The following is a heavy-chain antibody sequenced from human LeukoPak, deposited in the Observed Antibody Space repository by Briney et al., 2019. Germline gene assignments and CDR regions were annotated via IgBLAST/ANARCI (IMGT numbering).Heavy chain of an antibody. J-gene: IGHJ4*02. CDR3: ARVKRVRWLQLRDYFDY. V-gene: IGHV3-21*01. D-gene: IGHD5-24*01. Sequence: GGSLRLSCAASGFTFSSYSMNWVRQAPGKGLEWVSSISSSSSYIYYADSVKGRFTISRDNAKNSLYLQMNSLRAEDTAVYYCARVKRVRWLQLRDYFDYWGQGTLVTVSS. CDR1: GFTFSSYS. CDR2: ISSSSSYI.